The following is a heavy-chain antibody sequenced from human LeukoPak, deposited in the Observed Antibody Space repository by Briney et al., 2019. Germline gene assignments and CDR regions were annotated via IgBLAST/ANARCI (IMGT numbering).Heavy chain of an antibody. J-gene: IGHJ4*02. Sequence: PGGSLRLSCAASGFTVSRNYMSWVRQAPGKGLEWVSSISSSSSYIYYADSVKGRFTISRDNAKNSLYLQMNSLRAEDTAVYYCARWGGRPGDQGTQGDYWGQGTLVTVSS. CDR3: ARWGGRPGDQGTQGDY. D-gene: IGHD2-2*01. CDR2: ISSSSSYI. V-gene: IGHV3-21*01. CDR1: GFTVSRNY.